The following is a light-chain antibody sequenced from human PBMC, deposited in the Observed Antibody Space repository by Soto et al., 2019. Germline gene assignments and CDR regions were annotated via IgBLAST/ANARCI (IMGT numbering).Light chain of an antibody. J-gene: IGLJ3*02. CDR2: EVT. CDR1: SSDIGAYNY. CDR3: TSYASSSLWV. Sequence: QSALTQPASVSGSPGQSITISCTGTSSDIGAYNYLSWYQQHPGKAPKLIIYEVTNRPSGVSSRFSGSKSGNTASLTISGLQAEDEADYYCTSYASSSLWVFGGGTKVTVL. V-gene: IGLV2-14*01.